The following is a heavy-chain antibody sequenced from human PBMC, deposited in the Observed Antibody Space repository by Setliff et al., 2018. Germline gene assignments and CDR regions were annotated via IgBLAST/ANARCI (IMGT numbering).Heavy chain of an antibody. CDR1: GFTFSSYG. D-gene: IGHD2-21*01. CDR3: AKSNGFYVVVANFDY. V-gene: IGHV3-33*06. J-gene: IGHJ4*02. Sequence: GGSLRLSCAASGFTFSSYGMHWVRQAPGKGLEWVAVIWYDGSNKYYADSVKGRFTISRDNSKNTLYLQMNSLRAEDTAVYYCAKSNGFYVVVANFDYWGQGTLVTVSS. CDR2: IWYDGSNK.